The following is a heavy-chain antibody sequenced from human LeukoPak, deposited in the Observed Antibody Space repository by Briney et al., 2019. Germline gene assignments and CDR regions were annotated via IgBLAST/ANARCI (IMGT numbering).Heavy chain of an antibody. CDR2: ISAYNGNT. CDR1: GYTFTGYY. V-gene: IGHV1-18*04. Sequence: AASVKVSCKASGYTFTGYYMHWVRQAPGQGLEWMGWISAYNGNTNYAQKLQGRVTMTTDTSTSTAYMELRSLRSDDTAVYYCARVDEDGFDYWGQGTLVTVSS. J-gene: IGHJ4*02. CDR3: ARVDEDGFDY.